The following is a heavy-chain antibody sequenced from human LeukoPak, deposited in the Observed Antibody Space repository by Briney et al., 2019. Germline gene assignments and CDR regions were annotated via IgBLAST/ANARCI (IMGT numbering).Heavy chain of an antibody. CDR1: GGTFSSYA. CDR3: ARAGPEGEQLAPFGY. D-gene: IGHD6-13*01. J-gene: IGHJ4*02. V-gene: IGHV1-69*13. CDR2: IIPIFGTA. Sequence: SVKVSCKASGGTFSSYAISWVRQAPGQGLEWMGGIIPIFGTANYAQKFQGRVTITADESTSTAYMELSSLRSEDTAVYYCARAGPEGEQLAPFGYWGQGTLVTVSS.